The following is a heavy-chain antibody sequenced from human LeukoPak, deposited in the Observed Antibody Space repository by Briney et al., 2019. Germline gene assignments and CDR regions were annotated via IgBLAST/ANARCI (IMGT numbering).Heavy chain of an antibody. J-gene: IGHJ6*03. CDR1: GGSISSYY. V-gene: IGHV4-4*07. Sequence: SETLSLTCTVSGGSISSYYWSWIRQPAGNGLEWIGRIYTSGSTNYNPSLKSRVTMSVDTSKNQFSLKLSSVTAADTAVYYCARERYSSSWYYYYYMDVWGKGTTVTISS. CDR3: ARERYSSSWYYYYYMDV. D-gene: IGHD6-13*01. CDR2: IYTSGST.